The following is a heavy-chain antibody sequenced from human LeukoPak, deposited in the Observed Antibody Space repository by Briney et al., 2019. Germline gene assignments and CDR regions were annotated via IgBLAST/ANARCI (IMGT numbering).Heavy chain of an antibody. V-gene: IGHV3-23*01. Sequence: GGSLRLSCAASGFTFSSYALTWVRQAPGKGLEWVSSISGSYDNTYYADSVKGRFTISRDNSKNTLYLQMNSLRAEDTAVYYCAKAPWRTDPTSCDYWGQGTLVTVSS. CDR2: ISGSYDNT. J-gene: IGHJ4*02. CDR1: GFTFSSYA. D-gene: IGHD3-3*01. CDR3: AKAPWRTDPTSCDY.